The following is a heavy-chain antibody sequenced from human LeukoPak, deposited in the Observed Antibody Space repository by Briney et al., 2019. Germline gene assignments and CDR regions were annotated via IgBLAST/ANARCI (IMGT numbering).Heavy chain of an antibody. J-gene: IGHJ4*02. V-gene: IGHV3-23*01. CDR2: IINNGGNT. CDR1: GFTFSSHA. D-gene: IGHD6-13*01. CDR3: AKDFVAATGLLES. Sequence: GASLRLSCEGAGFTFSSHAMTWVRQPPGEWMEWVEGIINNGGNTFYAESVKGRSTISRDNTKNTVYLQLNSVRGDDTGVYYSAKDFVAATGLLESWGQGTLVTVSS.